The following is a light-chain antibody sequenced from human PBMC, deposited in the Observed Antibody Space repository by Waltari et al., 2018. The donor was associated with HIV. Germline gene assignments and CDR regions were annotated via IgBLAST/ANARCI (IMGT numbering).Light chain of an antibody. J-gene: IGLJ3*02. CDR2: KDA. CDR1: ELPTQH. Sequence: SYELTQPPSLSVSTGQTPRITCSGNELPTQHAYSHQQKPGRAPLVIIWKDAGRPSGIPERFSGSSSGTIVTLTISGVQAEDEADYYCQSVDSDSSYWVFGGGTKVTVL. V-gene: IGLV3-25*03. CDR3: QSVDSDSSYWV.